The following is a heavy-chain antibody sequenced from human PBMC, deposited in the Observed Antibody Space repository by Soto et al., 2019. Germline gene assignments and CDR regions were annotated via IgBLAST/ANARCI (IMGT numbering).Heavy chain of an antibody. CDR1: EVSGRTYY. J-gene: IGHJ4*02. Sequence: SVTLSLSCPVSEVSGRTYYWSWIRTPPGKGLEWIGSVYYRGRSYSKSSVKSRVTISVDTSKNRFSLSLNSVTASDTAVYFCVSQRTTVPTQAYFDYWGPGALVTVSA. CDR3: VSQRTTVPTQAYFDY. CDR2: VYYRGRS. D-gene: IGHD4-17*01. V-gene: IGHV4-59*08.